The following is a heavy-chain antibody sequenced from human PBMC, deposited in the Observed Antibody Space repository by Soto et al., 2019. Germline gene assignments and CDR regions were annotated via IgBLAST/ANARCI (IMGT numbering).Heavy chain of an antibody. J-gene: IGHJ4*02. Sequence: GSLRLSCAASGFDFSKAWMSWVRQAPGKGLEWVGRLMSKTDGGTTVYAAPVKGRFTISRDDSKNTLYLQMSSLNTEDTAEYYCAAGTGRTDLDYWGQGTLVTVSS. CDR2: LMSKTDGGTT. CDR3: AAGTGRTDLDY. D-gene: IGHD2-2*01. CDR1: GFDFSKAW. V-gene: IGHV3-15*01.